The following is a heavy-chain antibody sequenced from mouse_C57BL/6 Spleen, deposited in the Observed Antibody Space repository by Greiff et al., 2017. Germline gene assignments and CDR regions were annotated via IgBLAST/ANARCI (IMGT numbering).Heavy chain of an antibody. CDR3: TRGLWGY. CDR2: IRIKANNHAT. V-gene: IGHV6-6*01. CDR1: GFTFSDAW. Sequence: EVKVEESGGGLVQPGGSMKLSCAASGFTFSDAWMDWVRQSPEKGLEWVAEIRIKANNHATYYAESVKGRFTISRDDSKSSVYLQMNSLRAEDTGIYYCTRGLWGYWGQGTTLTVSS. J-gene: IGHJ2*01. D-gene: IGHD1-1*02.